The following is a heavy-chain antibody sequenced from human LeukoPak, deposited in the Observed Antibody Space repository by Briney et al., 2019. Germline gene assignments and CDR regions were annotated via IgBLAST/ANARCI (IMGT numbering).Heavy chain of an antibody. CDR3: ARDGDSSGYPASSSSRLDP. CDR2: INPNSGGT. CDR1: GYTFTGQH. J-gene: IGHJ5*02. Sequence: ASVMVSCKASGYTFTGQHMHWVRQAPGQGLEWMGWINPNSGGTKYAQKFQGRVTMTRDTSISTAYMELTSLRSDDTAVYYCARDGDSSGYPASSSSRLDPWGQGTLVTVSS. D-gene: IGHD3-22*01. V-gene: IGHV1-2*02.